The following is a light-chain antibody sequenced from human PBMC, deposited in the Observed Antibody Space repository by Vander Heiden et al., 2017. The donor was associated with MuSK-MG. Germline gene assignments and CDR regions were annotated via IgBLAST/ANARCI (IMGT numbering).Light chain of an antibody. CDR1: QDVSSY. V-gene: IGKV1-8*01. CDR2: AAS. CDR3: QQYYYYTYT. J-gene: IGKJ2*01. Sequence: AIRMTQSPSSFSASTGDRVTITCRASQDVSSYLAWYQQKPGKAPKLLIYAASTLQSGVPSRFSGSGSGTDFTLTISCLQSEDFATYYCQQYYYYTYTFGQGTKVEI.